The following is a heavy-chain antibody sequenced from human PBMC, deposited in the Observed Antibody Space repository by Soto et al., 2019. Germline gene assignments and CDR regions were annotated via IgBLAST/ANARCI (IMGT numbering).Heavy chain of an antibody. CDR1: GFTFSNAW. D-gene: IGHD4-17*01. CDR2: IKSKTDGGTT. Sequence: AGGSLRLSCAASGFTFSNAWMSWVRQAPGKGLEWVGRIKSKTDGGTTDYAAPVKGRFTISRDDSKNTLYLQMNSLKTEDTAVYYCTTDLMTTPWFDPWGQGTLVTVSS. J-gene: IGHJ5*02. V-gene: IGHV3-15*01. CDR3: TTDLMTTPWFDP.